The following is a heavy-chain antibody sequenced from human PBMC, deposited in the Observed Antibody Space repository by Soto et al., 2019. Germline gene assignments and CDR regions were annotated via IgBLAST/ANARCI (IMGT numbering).Heavy chain of an antibody. CDR1: GFTFSSYA. D-gene: IGHD1-26*01. J-gene: IGHJ4*02. CDR2: ISGSGGST. CDR3: AKAPASGRYLSSFDY. Sequence: GGSLRLSCAASGFTFSSYAMSWVRQAPGKGLEWVSAISGSGGSTYYADSVKGRFTISRDNSKNTLYLQMNSLRAEDTAVYYCAKAPASGRYLSSFDYWGQGTLVTVSS. V-gene: IGHV3-23*01.